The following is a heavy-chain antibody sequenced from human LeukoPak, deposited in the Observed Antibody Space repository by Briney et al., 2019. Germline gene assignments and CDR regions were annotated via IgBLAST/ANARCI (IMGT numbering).Heavy chain of an antibody. Sequence: ETLSLTCAVYGGPFSGYYWCWIRQPPGKGLEWIGEINHSGSTNYNPSLKSRVTISVGTSKNQFSLKLSSVNAADTAVYYCARGIRKQELVHYDYWGQGTLVTVSS. D-gene: IGHD6-13*01. CDR1: GGPFSGYY. J-gene: IGHJ4*02. CDR2: INHSGST. CDR3: ARGIRKQELVHYDY. V-gene: IGHV4-34*01.